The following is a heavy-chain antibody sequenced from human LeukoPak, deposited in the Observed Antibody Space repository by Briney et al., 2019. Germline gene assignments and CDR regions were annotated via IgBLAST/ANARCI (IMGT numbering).Heavy chain of an antibody. D-gene: IGHD6-19*01. J-gene: IGHJ6*03. V-gene: IGHV4-39*01. Sequence: SETLSLTCTVSGGSISSSSYYWGWIRQPPGKGLVWNGSIYYSGSTYYNPSLKSRVTISVDTSKNQFSLKLSSVAAADTAVYYCASIRGYSSGGYYYYYMDVWGKGTTVSVSS. CDR1: GGSISSSSYY. CDR3: ASIRGYSSGGYYYYYMDV. CDR2: IYYSGST.